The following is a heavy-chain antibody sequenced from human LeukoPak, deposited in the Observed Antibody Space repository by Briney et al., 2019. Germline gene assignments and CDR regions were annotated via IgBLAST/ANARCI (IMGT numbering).Heavy chain of an antibody. Sequence: PGGSLRLSCAASGFTFSSYAMHWVRQAPGKGLEWVAVISYDGSNKYYADSVKGRFTISRDNSKNTLYLQMNSLRAEDTAVYYCARDLTDCGSTSCYAGTWGQGTLVTVSS. CDR2: ISYDGSNK. D-gene: IGHD2-2*01. J-gene: IGHJ4*02. CDR3: ARDLTDCGSTSCYAGT. V-gene: IGHV3-30*04. CDR1: GFTFSSYA.